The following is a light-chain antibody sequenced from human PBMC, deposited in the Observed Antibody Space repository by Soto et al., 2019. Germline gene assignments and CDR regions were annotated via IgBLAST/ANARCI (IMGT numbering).Light chain of an antibody. CDR3: SSYAGSINPYV. V-gene: IGLV2-23*02. Sequence: QSALTQPASVSGSPGQWITISCAGTNSDVGNYNLVSWYQQHPGKAPKLMIYAVSKRPSGVSNRFSGSKSGNTASLSISGLQAEDEADYYCSSYAGSINPYVFGTGTKVTVL. J-gene: IGLJ1*01. CDR2: AVS. CDR1: NSDVGNYNL.